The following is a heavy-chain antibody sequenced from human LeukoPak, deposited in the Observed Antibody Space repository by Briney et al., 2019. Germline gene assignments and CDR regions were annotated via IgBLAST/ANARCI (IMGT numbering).Heavy chain of an antibody. CDR2: IYHSGST. D-gene: IGHD2-2*01. V-gene: IGHV4-31*03. CDR3: ARDGRYCSTTSCQGWFDP. CDR1: GGSISSGGYY. Sequence: PSETLSLTCSVSGGSISSGGYYWNWIRQHPGKGLECIGYIYHSGSTNYNPSLKSRVTISVDTSKNQFSLKLSSVTAADTAVYYCARDGRYCSTTSCQGWFDPWGQGTLVTVSS. J-gene: IGHJ5*02.